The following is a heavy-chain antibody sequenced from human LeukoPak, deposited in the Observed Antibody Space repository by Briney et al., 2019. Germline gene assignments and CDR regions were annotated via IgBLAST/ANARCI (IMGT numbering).Heavy chain of an antibody. CDR1: GGSISSSGYL. Sequence: SETLSLTCTVSGGSISSSGYLWGWIRQPPGKGLEWIGTIYYSGTTYYNPSLKSRVTMSVDTSKNQFSLKLSSVPAADTAVYYCARLLRQQLVDFWGQGTLVTVSS. V-gene: IGHV4-39*01. CDR3: ARLLRQQLVDF. CDR2: IYYSGTT. J-gene: IGHJ4*02. D-gene: IGHD6-13*01.